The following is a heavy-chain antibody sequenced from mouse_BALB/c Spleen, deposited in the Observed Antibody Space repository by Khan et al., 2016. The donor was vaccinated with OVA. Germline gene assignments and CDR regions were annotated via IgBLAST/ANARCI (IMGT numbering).Heavy chain of an antibody. Sequence: VELVESGTVLARPGASVKMSCTASGFGFTSYWMHWVTQRPGQGLEWIGAIYPGISDTRYNQKFKGKVKLTVVTSASTAYMEFSSLTNEGSAVYYCTGSYDSYYFDYWGQGTTLTVSS. CDR2: IYPGISDT. CDR1: GFGFTSYW. J-gene: IGHJ2*01. D-gene: IGHD2-4*01. V-gene: IGHV1-5*01. CDR3: TGSYDSYYFDY.